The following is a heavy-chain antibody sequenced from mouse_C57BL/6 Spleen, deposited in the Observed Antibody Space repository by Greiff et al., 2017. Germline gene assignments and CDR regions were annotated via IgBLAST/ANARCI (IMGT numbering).Heavy chain of an antibody. J-gene: IGHJ4*01. CDR2: IDPETGGT. D-gene: IGHD2-10*01. Sequence: QVQLKQSGAELVRPGASVTLSCKASGYTFTDYEMHWVKQTPVHGLEWIGAIDPETGGTAYNQKFKGKAILTADKSSSTAYMELRSLTSEDSAVYYCTRSYSHAMDYWGQGTSVTVSS. V-gene: IGHV1-15*01. CDR3: TRSYSHAMDY. CDR1: GYTFTDYE.